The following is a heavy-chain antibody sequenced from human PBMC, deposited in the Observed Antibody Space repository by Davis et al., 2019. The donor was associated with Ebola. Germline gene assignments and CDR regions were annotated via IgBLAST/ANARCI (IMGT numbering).Heavy chain of an antibody. D-gene: IGHD3-22*01. CDR3: ARAYYYDSSGYNWFDP. V-gene: IGHV1-69*13. J-gene: IGHJ5*02. Sequence: SVKVSCKASGYTFTSYDINWVRQATGQGLEWMGGIIPIFGTANYAQKFQGRVTITADESTSTAYMELSSLRSEDTAVYYCARAYYYDSSGYNWFDPWGQGTLVTVSS. CDR2: IIPIFGTA. CDR1: GYTFTSYD.